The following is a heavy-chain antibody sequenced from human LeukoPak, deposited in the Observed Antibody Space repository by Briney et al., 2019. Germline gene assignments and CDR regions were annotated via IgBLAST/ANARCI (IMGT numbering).Heavy chain of an antibody. V-gene: IGHV4-61*01. CDR1: GGSVSSGSYH. CDR2: IYYSGST. D-gene: IGHD6-19*01. CDR3: ARSQYSSGWYTLDY. Sequence: SETLSLTCTVSGGSVSSGSYHWSWIRQPPGKGLEWIGKIYYSGSTNYNPSLKSRVTISVDTSKNQFSLKLSSVTAADTAVYYCARSQYSSGWYTLDYWGQGTLVTVSS. J-gene: IGHJ4*02.